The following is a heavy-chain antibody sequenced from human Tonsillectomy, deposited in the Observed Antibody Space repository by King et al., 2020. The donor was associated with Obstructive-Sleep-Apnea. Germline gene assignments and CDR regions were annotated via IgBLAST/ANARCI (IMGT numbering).Heavy chain of an antibody. Sequence: VQLVESGGGLVKPGGSLRLSCGASGYSFSIAWMTWVRQAPGKGLEWVGCIKSESDGGTTDYAAPVKGRFIIPRDDSKNTLYLQMNSLKTEDTAFYYCTTDNPPVYWGQGTLVTVSS. CDR1: GYSFSIAW. J-gene: IGHJ4*02. V-gene: IGHV3-15*01. CDR2: IKSESDGGTT. CDR3: TTDNPPVY.